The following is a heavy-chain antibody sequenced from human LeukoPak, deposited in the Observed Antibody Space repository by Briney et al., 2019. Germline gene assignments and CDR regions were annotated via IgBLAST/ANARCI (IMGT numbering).Heavy chain of an antibody. D-gene: IGHD3-16*02. V-gene: IGHV4-4*07. CDR2: IYTSGST. Sequence: SETLSLTCTVSGGSISSYYWSWIRQPAGKELEWIGRIYTSGSTNYNPSLKSRVTMSVDTSKNQFSLKLSSVTAADTAVYYCXXXXXXXFGGVIVIPSNFDYWGQGTLVTVSS. CDR1: GGSISSYY. CDR3: XXXXXXXFGGVIVIPSNFDY. J-gene: IGHJ4*02.